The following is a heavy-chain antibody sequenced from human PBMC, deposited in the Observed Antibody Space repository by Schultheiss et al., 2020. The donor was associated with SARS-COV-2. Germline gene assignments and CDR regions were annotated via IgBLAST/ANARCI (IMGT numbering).Heavy chain of an antibody. V-gene: IGHV3-30*02. J-gene: IGHJ4*02. CDR2: IRYDGSNK. CDR3: ATDHIVAVPATNY. D-gene: IGHD2-2*01. Sequence: GESLKISCAASGFTFSSYGMHWVRQAPGKGLEWVTFIRYDGSNKYYADSVKGRFTISRDNSKNTVYLQLDSLRAEDTAVYYCATDHIVAVPATNYWGQGTLVTVSS. CDR1: GFTFSSYG.